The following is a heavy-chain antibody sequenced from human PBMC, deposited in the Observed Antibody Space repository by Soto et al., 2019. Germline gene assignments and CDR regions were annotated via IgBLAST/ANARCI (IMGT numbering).Heavy chain of an antibody. D-gene: IGHD3-10*01. Sequence: GGSLRLSCAASGFTFSSYAMSWVRQAPGKGLEWVSAISGSGGSTYYADSVKGRFTISRDNSKNTLYLQMNSLRAEDTAVYYCAKGRNSDLNAENDYWGQGTLVTVSS. V-gene: IGHV3-23*01. CDR3: AKGRNSDLNAENDY. J-gene: IGHJ4*02. CDR2: ISGSGGST. CDR1: GFTFSSYA.